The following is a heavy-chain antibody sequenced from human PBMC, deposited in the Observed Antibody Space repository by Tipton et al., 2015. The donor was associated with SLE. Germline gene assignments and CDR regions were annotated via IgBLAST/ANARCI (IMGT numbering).Heavy chain of an antibody. CDR2: IRERASGGTT. V-gene: IGHV3-49*03. D-gene: IGHD3-10*01. J-gene: IGHJ4*02. CDR3: SKGGHFDY. Sequence: SLRLSCAASGFTFDDYAMHWIRQAPGKGLEWVGFIRERASGGTTEYAASVRGRFTISRDDSESIVYLQMNSLKTEDTGVYYCSKGGHFDYWGQGTLVTVSS. CDR1: GFTFDDYA.